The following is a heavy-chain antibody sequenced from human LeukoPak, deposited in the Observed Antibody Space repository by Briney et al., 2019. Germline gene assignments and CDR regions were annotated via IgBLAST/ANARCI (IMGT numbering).Heavy chain of an antibody. CDR2: ISSDGSST. J-gene: IGHJ4*02. V-gene: IGHV3-74*01. Sequence: PGGSLRLSCAVSGFTFSSYWMHWVRPAPGKGLVWVSRISSDGSSTTYADSVKGRFTISRDNARNTLYLQMNSLRAEDTAVYYCARDGGYSSSWYDFDYWGQGTLVTVSS. CDR1: GFTFSSYW. CDR3: ARDGGYSSSWYDFDY. D-gene: IGHD6-13*01.